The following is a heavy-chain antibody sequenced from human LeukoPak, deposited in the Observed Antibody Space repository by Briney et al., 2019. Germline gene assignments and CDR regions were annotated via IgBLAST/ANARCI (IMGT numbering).Heavy chain of an antibody. CDR2: INHSGST. CDR1: GGSFSGYY. CDR3: AREAVAGRVDY. Sequence: SETLSLTCAVYGGSFSGYYWSWIRQPTGKGLEWIGEINHSGSTNYNPSLKSRVTISVDTSKNQFSLKLSSVTAADTAVYYCAREAVAGRVDYWGQGTLVTVSS. J-gene: IGHJ4*02. V-gene: IGHV4-34*01. D-gene: IGHD6-19*01.